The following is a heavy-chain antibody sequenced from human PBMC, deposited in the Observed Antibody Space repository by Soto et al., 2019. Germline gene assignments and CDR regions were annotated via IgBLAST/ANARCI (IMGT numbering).Heavy chain of an antibody. Sequence: ASVKVSCKASGYTFTSYDINWVRQATGQGLEWMGWMNPNSGNTGYAQKFQGRVTMTRNTSISTAYMELSSLRSEDTAVYYCARAVREIFGVVINPCYYYGMDVWGQGTTVTVSS. CDR3: ARAVREIFGVVINPCYYYGMDV. J-gene: IGHJ6*02. CDR1: GYTFTSYD. V-gene: IGHV1-8*01. D-gene: IGHD3-3*01. CDR2: MNPNSGNT.